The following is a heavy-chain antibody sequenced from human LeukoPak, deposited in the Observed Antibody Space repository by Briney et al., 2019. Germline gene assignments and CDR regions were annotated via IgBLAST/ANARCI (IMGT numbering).Heavy chain of an antibody. J-gene: IGHJ4*02. Sequence: GGSLRLSCAASGFTFSNYVMIWVRQAPGKGLQWVSSISGGGAGTYYADSVKGRCSISRDNSKNELYLEMTSLRAEDTAVYYCRCYDSSGYLTDWGQGTLVTVSS. V-gene: IGHV3-23*01. CDR1: GFTFSNYV. D-gene: IGHD3-22*01. CDR2: ISGGGAGT. CDR3: RCYDSSGYLTD.